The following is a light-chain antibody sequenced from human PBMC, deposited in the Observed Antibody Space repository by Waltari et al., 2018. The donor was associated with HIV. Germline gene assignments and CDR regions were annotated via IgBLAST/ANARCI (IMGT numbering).Light chain of an antibody. CDR2: DAS. CDR3: QQYNDWLSWT. V-gene: IGKV3-15*01. CDR1: QSISSN. Sequence: EIVMTQSPATLSVSPGQRATVSCWASQSISSNLAWYQHRPGQAPRLLVEDASTRVAGIPARFSASGFATECTLTISSLQSEDFAVYYCQQYNDWLSWTFGQGTKVEMK. J-gene: IGKJ1*01.